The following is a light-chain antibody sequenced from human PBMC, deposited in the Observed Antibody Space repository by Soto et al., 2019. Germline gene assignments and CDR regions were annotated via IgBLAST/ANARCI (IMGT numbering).Light chain of an antibody. CDR1: QSVSSY. J-gene: IGKJ3*01. Sequence: EIVLTQSPATLSLSPGERATLSCRASQSVSSYLAWYQQKPGQAPRLLIYDASGRATGIPARFSGSGSGTDFTLTISRLEPEDFAVYYCQQRSNWLFTFGPGTKVDIK. V-gene: IGKV3-11*01. CDR2: DAS. CDR3: QQRSNWLFT.